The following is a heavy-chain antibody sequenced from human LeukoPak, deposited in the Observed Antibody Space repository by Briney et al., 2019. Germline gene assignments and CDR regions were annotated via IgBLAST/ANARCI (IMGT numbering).Heavy chain of an antibody. CDR2: ISSSSIYI. Sequence: PGGSLRLSCAASGFTFSSYSMNWVRQAPGKGLEWVSSISSSSIYIYYGDSVKGRFTISRDNARNSLYLQMNSLRAEDTAVYYCARGYSNYGYAFDIWGQGTMVTVSS. J-gene: IGHJ3*02. CDR3: ARGYSNYGYAFDI. D-gene: IGHD4-11*01. V-gene: IGHV3-21*01. CDR1: GFTFSSYS.